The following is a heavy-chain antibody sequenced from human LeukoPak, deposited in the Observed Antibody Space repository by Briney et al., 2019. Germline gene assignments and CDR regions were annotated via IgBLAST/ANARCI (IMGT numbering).Heavy chain of an antibody. CDR2: ISSSGSTI. D-gene: IGHD5-18*01. J-gene: IGHJ6*03. Sequence: GGSLRLSCAASGFTFSSYEMNWVRQAPGKGLEWVSYISSSGSTIYYADSVKGRFTISRDNAKNSLYLQMNSLRADDTAVYYCARMNTAMVNGLNYYYYMDVWGKGTTVTISS. CDR3: ARMNTAMVNGLNYYYYMDV. CDR1: GFTFSSYE. V-gene: IGHV3-48*03.